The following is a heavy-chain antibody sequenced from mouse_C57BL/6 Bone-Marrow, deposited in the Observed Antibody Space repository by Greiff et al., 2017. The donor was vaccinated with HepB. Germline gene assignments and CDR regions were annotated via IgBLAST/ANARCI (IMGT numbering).Heavy chain of an antibody. V-gene: IGHV10-1*01. CDR1: GFSFNTYA. Sequence: EVKLMESGGGLVQPKGSLKLSCAASGFSFNTYAMNWVRQAPGKGLEWVARIRSKSNNYATYYADSVKDRFTISRDDSESMLYLQMNNLKTEDTAMYYCVRDPGAFDDWGQGTTLTVSS. CDR2: IRSKSNNYAT. CDR3: VRDPGAFDD. J-gene: IGHJ2*01.